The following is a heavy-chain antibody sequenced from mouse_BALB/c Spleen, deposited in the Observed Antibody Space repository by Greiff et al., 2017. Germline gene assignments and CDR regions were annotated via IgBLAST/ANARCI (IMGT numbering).Heavy chain of an antibody. D-gene: IGHD1-1*01. CDR1: GYTFTDYY. V-gene: IGHV1-84*02. J-gene: IGHJ3*01. CDR2: IYPGSGNN. Sequence: VQLQQSGPELVKPGASVKISCKASGYTFTDYYINWVKQKPGQGLEWIGWIYPGSGNNKYIEKFKGKATLTVDTSSRTAYMQLSSLTSEDTAVYFCARGDYYGIAWFAYWGQGTLVTVSA. CDR3: ARGDYYGIAWFAY.